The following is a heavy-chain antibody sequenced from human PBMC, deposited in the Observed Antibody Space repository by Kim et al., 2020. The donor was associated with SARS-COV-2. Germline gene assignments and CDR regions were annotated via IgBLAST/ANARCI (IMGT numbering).Heavy chain of an antibody. V-gene: IGHV4-39*01. Sequence: SETLSLTCTVSGGSISSSSYYWGWIRQPPGKGLEWIGSIYYSGSTYYHPSLKSRVTISVDTSKNQFSLKLSSVTAADTAVYYCARSLGAGPSTIFGVVIIPDAFDIWGQGTMVTVSS. CDR2: IYYSGST. D-gene: IGHD3-3*01. CDR3: ARSLGAGPSTIFGVVIIPDAFDI. CDR1: GGSISSSSYY. J-gene: IGHJ3*02.